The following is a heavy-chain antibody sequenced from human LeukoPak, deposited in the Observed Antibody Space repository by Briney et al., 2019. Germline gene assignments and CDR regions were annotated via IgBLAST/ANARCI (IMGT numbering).Heavy chain of an antibody. V-gene: IGHV3-11*04. CDR3: ARILRLTAFDI. J-gene: IGHJ3*02. D-gene: IGHD4/OR15-4a*01. CDR1: GFTFNNYA. CDR2: ISSSGSTI. Sequence: KTGGSLRLSCAASGFTFNNYAMSWIRQAPGKGLEWVSYISSSGSTIYYADSVKGRFTISRDNAKNSLYLQMSSLRAEDTAVYYCARILRLTAFDIWGQGTMVTVSS.